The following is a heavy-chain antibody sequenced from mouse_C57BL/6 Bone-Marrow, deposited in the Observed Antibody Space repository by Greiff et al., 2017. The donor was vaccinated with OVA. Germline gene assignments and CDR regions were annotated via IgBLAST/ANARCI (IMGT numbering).Heavy chain of an antibody. Sequence: VQLQQPGAELVKPGASVKLSCKASGYTFTSYWMQWVKQRPGQGLEWIGEIDPSDSYTNYNQKFKGKATLTVDTSSSTAYMQLSSLTSEDSAVYYCARSPYDYGSSLYAMDYWGQGTSVTVSS. CDR3: ARSPYDYGSSLYAMDY. V-gene: IGHV1-50*01. D-gene: IGHD1-1*01. CDR2: IDPSDSYT. CDR1: GYTFTSYW. J-gene: IGHJ4*01.